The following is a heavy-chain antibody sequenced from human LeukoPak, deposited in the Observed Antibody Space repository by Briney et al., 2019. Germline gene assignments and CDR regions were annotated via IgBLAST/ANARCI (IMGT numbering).Heavy chain of an antibody. Sequence: ASVKVSCKPSGYTFSTYAIQWVRQAAGQRLEWMGWINCGDGNTKFSQKFQGRVTITRNTSASSSNMEVSSPRSEDTAVYYCARSYIVVVPAVYFDYWGQGTLVTVSS. CDR3: ARSYIVVVPAVYFDY. CDR1: GYTFSTYA. CDR2: INCGDGNT. J-gene: IGHJ4*02. V-gene: IGHV1-3*01. D-gene: IGHD2-2*01.